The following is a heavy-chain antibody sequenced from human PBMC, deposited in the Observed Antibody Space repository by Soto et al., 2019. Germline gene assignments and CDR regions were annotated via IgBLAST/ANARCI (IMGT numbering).Heavy chain of an antibody. CDR2: ISYDGNNK. CDR3: AREVASYDRSGFFDY. V-gene: IGHV3-30-3*01. J-gene: IGHJ4*02. D-gene: IGHD3-22*01. Sequence: QVQLVESGGGVVQPGRSLRLSCAGSGFTFSNSAFHWVRQAPVKGLEWVALISYDGNNKYYADSVKGRFTISRDNSKNTLYLQMNSLRADDTAVYYCAREVASYDRSGFFDYWGQGTLVTVSS. CDR1: GFTFSNSA.